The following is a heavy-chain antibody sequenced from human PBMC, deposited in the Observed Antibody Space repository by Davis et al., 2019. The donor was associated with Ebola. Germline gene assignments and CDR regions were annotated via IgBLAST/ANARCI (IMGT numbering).Heavy chain of an antibody. CDR1: GFTFSSYS. Sequence: PGGSLRLSCAASGFTFSSYSMNWVRQAPGKGLVWVSRINSDGSSTSYADSVKGRFTISRDNAKNKLYLQMNSLRAEDTAVYYCARGWIAAAHYWGQGTLVTVSS. CDR3: ARGWIAAAHY. J-gene: IGHJ4*02. V-gene: IGHV3-74*01. CDR2: INSDGSST. D-gene: IGHD6-13*01.